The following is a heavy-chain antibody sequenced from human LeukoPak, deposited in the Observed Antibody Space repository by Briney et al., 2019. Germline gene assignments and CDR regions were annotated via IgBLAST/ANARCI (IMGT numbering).Heavy chain of an antibody. CDR3: ARDFTTGYYRTDY. CDR2: IWYDGSNK. Sequence: QTGGSLRLSCAASGFTFSSYGMHWVRQAPGKGLEWVAAIWYDGSNKYYADSVKGRFTIPRDDSKNTLYLQMNSLRAEDTAVYYCARDFTTGYYRTDYWGQGTLVTVSS. D-gene: IGHD3-9*01. CDR1: GFTFSSYG. J-gene: IGHJ4*02. V-gene: IGHV3-33*01.